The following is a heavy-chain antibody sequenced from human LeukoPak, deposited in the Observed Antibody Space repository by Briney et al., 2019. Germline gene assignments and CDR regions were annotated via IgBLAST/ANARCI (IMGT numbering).Heavy chain of an antibody. V-gene: IGHV1-2*02. CDR2: INPNSGDT. CDR3: ARDGTMSTRAPGGVPDY. Sequence: GASVKVSCKASGYTFTCYYMHWVRQAPGQGLEWMGWINPNSGDTYYAPKFQGRVTMTRDTSISTAYMELSRLRSDDTAVYYCARDGTMSTRAPGGVPDYWGQGTLVTVSS. J-gene: IGHJ4*02. D-gene: IGHD3-10*02. CDR1: GYTFTCYY.